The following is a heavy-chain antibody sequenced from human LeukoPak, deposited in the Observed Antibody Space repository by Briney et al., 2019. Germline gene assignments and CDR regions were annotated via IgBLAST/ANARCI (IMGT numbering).Heavy chain of an antibody. V-gene: IGHV4-59*01. Sequence: NSSETLSLTCTVSGGSISSYYWSWLRQPPGKGLEWIGYIYYSGSTNYNPSLKSRVTISVDTSKNQFSLKLSSVTAADTAVYYCARGPQSYGSGSYYSPSTRDYYFDYWGQGTLVTVSS. CDR2: IYYSGST. J-gene: IGHJ4*02. CDR3: ARGPQSYGSGSYYSPSTRDYYFDY. CDR1: GGSISSYY. D-gene: IGHD3-10*01.